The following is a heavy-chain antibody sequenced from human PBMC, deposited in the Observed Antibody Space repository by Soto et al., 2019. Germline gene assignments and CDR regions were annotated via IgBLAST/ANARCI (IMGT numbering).Heavy chain of an antibody. D-gene: IGHD3-16*02. Sequence: QVQLVESGGGVVQPGRSLRLSCAASGFTFSSYGMHWVRQAPGKGLEWVAVISYDGSNKYYADSVKGRFTISRDNSKNTLYLQMNSLRAEDTAVYYCAKLSTITQLDPWGQGTLVTVSS. CDR1: GFTFSSYG. J-gene: IGHJ5*02. CDR3: AKLSTITQLDP. V-gene: IGHV3-30*18. CDR2: ISYDGSNK.